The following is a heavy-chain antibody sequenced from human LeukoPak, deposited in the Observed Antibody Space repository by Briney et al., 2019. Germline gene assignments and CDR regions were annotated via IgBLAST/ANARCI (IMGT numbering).Heavy chain of an antibody. CDR1: GGSISSYY. D-gene: IGHD3-10*01. CDR3: ARTFYGSGNYYYYGMDV. Sequence: ASETLSLTCTVSGGSISSYYWSWIRQPPGKGLEWIGYIYYSGSTNYNPSLKSRVTISVDTSKNQFSLKLSSVTAADTAVYYCARTFYGSGNYYYYGMDVWGQGTTVTVSS. J-gene: IGHJ6*02. V-gene: IGHV4-59*08. CDR2: IYYSGST.